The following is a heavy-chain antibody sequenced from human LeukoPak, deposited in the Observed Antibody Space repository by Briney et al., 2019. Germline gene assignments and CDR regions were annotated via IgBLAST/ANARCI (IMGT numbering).Heavy chain of an antibody. CDR2: ISSSSSTI. V-gene: IGHV3-48*01. Sequence: GGSLRLSCGASGFSFSDYSFNWVRQAPGKGLEWVSYISSSSSTIYYADSVKGRFTISRDNAKNSLYLQMHSLRAEDTAVYYCARVPSGRTEYYFDYWGQGTLVTVSS. CDR1: GFSFSDYS. D-gene: IGHD3-10*01. J-gene: IGHJ4*02. CDR3: ARVPSGRTEYYFDY.